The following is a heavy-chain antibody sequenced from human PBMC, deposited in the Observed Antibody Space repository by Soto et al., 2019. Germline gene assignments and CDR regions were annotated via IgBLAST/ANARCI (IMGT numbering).Heavy chain of an antibody. CDR2: IWYDGSNK. V-gene: IGHV3-33*01. D-gene: IGHD6-6*01. J-gene: IGHJ4*02. Sequence: QVQLVESGGGVVQPGRSLRLSCAASGFTFSSYDMHWVRQAPGKGLEWVAVIWYDGSNKYYADSVKGRFTISRDNSKNTLYLQMNSLRAEDTAVYYCARDSPDSSSGLLNYWGQGTLVTVSS. CDR3: ARDSPDSSSGLLNY. CDR1: GFTFSSYD.